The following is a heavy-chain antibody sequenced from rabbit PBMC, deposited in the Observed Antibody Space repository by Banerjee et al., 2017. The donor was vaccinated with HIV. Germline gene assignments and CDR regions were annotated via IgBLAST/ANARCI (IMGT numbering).Heavy chain of an antibody. CDR2: IYTGSTGTT. D-gene: IGHD1-1*01. V-gene: IGHV1S45*01. CDR3: ARVENGGGWHFKL. J-gene: IGHJ4*01. CDR1: GFSFSSSYY. Sequence: QEQLEESGGDLVKPEGSLTLTCTASGFSFSSSYYICWVRQAPGKGLELIACIYTGSTGTTYYASWAKGRFTISKTSSTTVTLQMTSLTAADTATYFCARVENGGGWHFKLWGQGTLVTVS.